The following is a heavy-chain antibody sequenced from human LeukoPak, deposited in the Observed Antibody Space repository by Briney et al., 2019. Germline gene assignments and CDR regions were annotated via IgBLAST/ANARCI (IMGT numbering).Heavy chain of an antibody. CDR3: AREYMDNWNDAWFDP. CDR1: GDSVSSNSAG. V-gene: IGHV6-1*01. CDR2: TYYRSKWYN. Sequence: SQTLSLTCAISGDSVSSNSAGWNWIRQSPSRGLEWLGRTYYRSKWYNDYAVSVKSRITINPDTSKNQFSLKLTSVTVADTAVYYCAREYMDNWNDAWFDPWGQGTLVTVSS. J-gene: IGHJ5*02. D-gene: IGHD1-1*01.